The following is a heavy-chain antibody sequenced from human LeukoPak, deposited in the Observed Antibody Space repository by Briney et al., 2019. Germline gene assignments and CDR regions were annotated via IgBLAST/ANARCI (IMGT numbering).Heavy chain of an antibody. CDR1: GYSISSGYS. V-gene: IGHV4-38-2*02. J-gene: IGHJ4*02. Sequence: PSETLSLTCAVSGYSISSGYSWGWIRQPPGKGLEWIGNIYPSGSTYYNPSLKSRVTISIDTSNNHFSLKLSSVTAADTAVYYCARDFWKYSSGWSVDYWGQGILVTVSS. CDR2: IYPSGST. CDR3: ARDFWKYSSGWSVDY. D-gene: IGHD6-19*01.